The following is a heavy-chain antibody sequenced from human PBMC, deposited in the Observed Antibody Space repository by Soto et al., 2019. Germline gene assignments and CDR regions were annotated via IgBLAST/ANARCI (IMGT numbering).Heavy chain of an antibody. J-gene: IGHJ3*02. CDR3: ARDGMIVVRDAFDI. D-gene: IGHD3-22*01. V-gene: IGHV1-18*01. CDR2: ISAYNGNT. CDR1: GYTFTSYG. Sequence: ASVKVSCKASGYTFTSYGISWVRQAPGQGLEWMGWISAYNGNTNYAQKLQGRVTMTTDTSTSTAYMELRSLGSDDTAVYYCARDGMIVVRDAFDIWGQGTMVTVSS.